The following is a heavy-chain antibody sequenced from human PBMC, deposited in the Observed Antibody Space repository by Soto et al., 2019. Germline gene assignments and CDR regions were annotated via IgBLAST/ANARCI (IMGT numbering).Heavy chain of an antibody. CDR2: INHSGST. D-gene: IGHD2-15*01. CDR1: SGSFSGYY. CDR3: ARGSIVVVTDPMTIFDY. Sequence: QEQLQQWGAGLLKPSETLSLNCAVYSGSFSGYYWSWIRQSPGKGLEWIGEINHSGSTNYNPSLKSRVTISIDTSKNQFSLKLTSVTAADTAIYYCARGSIVVVTDPMTIFDYWGQGTLVTVSS. J-gene: IGHJ4*02. V-gene: IGHV4-34*01.